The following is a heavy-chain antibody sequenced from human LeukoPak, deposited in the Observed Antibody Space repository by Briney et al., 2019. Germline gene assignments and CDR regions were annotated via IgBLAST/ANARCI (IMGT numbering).Heavy chain of an antibody. CDR2: IRYDGSNQ. CDR3: AKDDSTSWYYFDY. CDR1: GFTFGSYG. D-gene: IGHD6-13*01. Sequence: PGGSLRLSCAASGFTFGSYGMHWVRQAPGKGLQWVAYIRYDGSNQYYADSAKGRFTISRDNSKNTLYLQMNSLRSEDTAVYYCAKDDSTSWYYFDYWGQGTLVTVSS. J-gene: IGHJ4*02. V-gene: IGHV3-30*02.